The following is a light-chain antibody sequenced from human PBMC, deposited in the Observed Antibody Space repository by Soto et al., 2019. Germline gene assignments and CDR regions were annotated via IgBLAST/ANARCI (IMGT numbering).Light chain of an antibody. Sequence: QSVLTQPASVSGSPGQSITISCTGTSSDVGGYNYVSWYQQHPGKAPKLMIYDVSNRPSGVSNRFSGPKSGNTASLTISGLQAEDEADYYCSSYTSSSPDVFGTGTKVTVL. V-gene: IGLV2-14*01. CDR3: SSYTSSSPDV. CDR1: SSDVGGYNY. CDR2: DVS. J-gene: IGLJ1*01.